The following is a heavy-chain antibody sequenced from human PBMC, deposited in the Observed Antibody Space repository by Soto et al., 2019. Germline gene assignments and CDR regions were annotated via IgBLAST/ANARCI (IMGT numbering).Heavy chain of an antibody. J-gene: IGHJ6*02. D-gene: IGHD3-10*01. CDR1: GVTFSSYT. Sequence: QVQLVQSGADVKKPGSSVKVSCKASGVTFSSYTINWVRQAPGQGREWMGRIMPIAGTGNYTQKFQGRVTITADKSTNTTYLELRSQGFEDTAVYYGAANLEGSRSYFHNYHGMDVCGQGTTVTVYS. V-gene: IGHV1-69*08. CDR2: IMPIAGTG. CDR3: AANLEGSRSYFHNYHGMDV.